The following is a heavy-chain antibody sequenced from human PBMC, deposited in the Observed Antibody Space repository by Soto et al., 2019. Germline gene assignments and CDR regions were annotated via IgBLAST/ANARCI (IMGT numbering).Heavy chain of an antibody. CDR1: GFTFSSYA. V-gene: IGHV3-30-3*01. Sequence: PGGSLRLSCAASGFTFSSYAMHWVRQAPGKGLEWVAVISYDGSNKYYADSVKGRFTISRDNSKNTLYLQMNSLRAEDTAVYYCARDDATMVRGVVLSYWGQGTLVTVSS. CDR2: ISYDGSNK. D-gene: IGHD3-10*01. CDR3: ARDDATMVRGVVLSY. J-gene: IGHJ4*02.